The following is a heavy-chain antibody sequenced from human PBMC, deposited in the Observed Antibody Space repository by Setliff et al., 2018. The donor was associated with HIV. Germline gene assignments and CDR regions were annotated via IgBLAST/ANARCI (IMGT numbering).Heavy chain of an antibody. Sequence: SETLSLTCTVSGDSISSGGYYWSWIRQHPGKGLEWIGYIHYSGSSYYNPSLRSRVTISVDTSKNQFSLKLGSVTAADTAVYFCARVTWIQLWLGWFDPWGQGTQVTVSS. D-gene: IGHD5-18*01. CDR1: GDSISSGGYY. CDR2: IHYSGSS. J-gene: IGHJ5*02. V-gene: IGHV4-31*03. CDR3: ARVTWIQLWLGWFDP.